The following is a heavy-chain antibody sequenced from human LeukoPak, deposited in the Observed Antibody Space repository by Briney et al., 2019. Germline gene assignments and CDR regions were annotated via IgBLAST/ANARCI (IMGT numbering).Heavy chain of an antibody. CDR2: IRYDGSNK. CDR3: AKSRYEHSSSFDAFDI. Sequence: GGSLRLSCAASGFTFSSYGMHWVRQAPGKGLEWVAFIRYDGSNKYYADSVKGRFTISRDNSKNTLYLQMNSLRAEDTAVYYCAKSRYEHSSSFDAFDIWGQGTMVTVSS. V-gene: IGHV3-30*02. J-gene: IGHJ3*02. D-gene: IGHD6-6*01. CDR1: GFTFSSYG.